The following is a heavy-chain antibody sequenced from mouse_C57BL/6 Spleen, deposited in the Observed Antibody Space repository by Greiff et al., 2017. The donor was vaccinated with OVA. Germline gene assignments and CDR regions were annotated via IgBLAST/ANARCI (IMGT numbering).Heavy chain of an antibody. J-gene: IGHJ4*01. V-gene: IGHV1-77*01. CDR1: GYTFTDYY. D-gene: IGHD1-1*01. Sequence: VQGVESGAELVKPGASVKISCKASGYTFTDYYINWVKQRPGQGLEWIGKIGPGSGSTYYNEKFKGKATLTADKSSSTAYMQLSSLTSEDSAVYFCATYGSSPDYYAMDYWGQGTSVTVSS. CDR2: IGPGSGST. CDR3: ATYGSSPDYYAMDY.